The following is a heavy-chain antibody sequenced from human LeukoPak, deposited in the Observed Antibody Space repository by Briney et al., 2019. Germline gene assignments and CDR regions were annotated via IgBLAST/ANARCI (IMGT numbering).Heavy chain of an antibody. CDR2: MNPNSGEK. J-gene: IGHJ6*03. Sequence: ASVKVSFKASGYTFTSYDINWVRQATGQGLERMGWMNPNSGEKGHAQKFQGRVTITRETSINTAYMELSSLRSEDTAVYCCARGPNNQVVRGVIGYYYMDVWGKGTTVTVSS. V-gene: IGHV1-8*01. D-gene: IGHD3-10*01. CDR1: GYTFTSYD. CDR3: ARGPNNQVVRGVIGYYYMDV.